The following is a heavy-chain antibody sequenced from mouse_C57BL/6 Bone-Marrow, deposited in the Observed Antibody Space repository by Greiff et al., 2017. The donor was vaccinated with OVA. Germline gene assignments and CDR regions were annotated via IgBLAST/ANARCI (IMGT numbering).Heavy chain of an antibody. V-gene: IGHV1-81*01. CDR3: ARSGITTVVDYFDY. CDR1: GYTFTSYG. D-gene: IGHD1-1*01. Sequence: QVQLQQSGAELARPGASVKLSCKASGYTFTSYGISWVKQRTGQGLEWIGEIYPRSGNTYYNEKFKGKATLTADKSSSTAYMELRILTSEDSAVYFCARSGITTVVDYFDYWGQGTTLTVSS. CDR2: IYPRSGNT. J-gene: IGHJ2*01.